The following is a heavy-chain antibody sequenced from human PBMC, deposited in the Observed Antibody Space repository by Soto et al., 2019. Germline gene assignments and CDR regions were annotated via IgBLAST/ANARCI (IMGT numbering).Heavy chain of an antibody. CDR2: IYSSGRS. D-gene: IGHD2-21*02. CDR1: GYSITASGYY. CDR3: VRNATDHTAYYYSAMDV. V-gene: IGHV4-39*01. Sequence: SETLSLTCNVSGYSITASGYYWVWIRQPPGKGLEWIGSIYSSGRSYYYPSLSSRVTISLDTAKNQIYLKVNSVTAADTAVHYCVRNATDHTAYYYSAMDVWGQGTKVTVSS. J-gene: IGHJ6*02.